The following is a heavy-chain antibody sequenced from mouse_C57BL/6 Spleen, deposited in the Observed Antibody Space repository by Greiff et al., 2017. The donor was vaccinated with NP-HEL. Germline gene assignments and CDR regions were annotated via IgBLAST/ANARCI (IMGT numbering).Heavy chain of an antibody. D-gene: IGHD1-1*01. CDR2: IDPSDSYT. Sequence: QVQLQQPGAELVMPGASVKLSCKASGYTFTSYWMHWVKQRPGQGLEWIGEIDPSDSYTNYNLKFKGKSTLTVDKSSSTAYMQLSSLTSEDSAVYYCARKGFYGSSLYYFDYWGQGTTLTVSS. V-gene: IGHV1-69*01. CDR1: GYTFTSYW. J-gene: IGHJ2*01. CDR3: ARKGFYGSSLYYFDY.